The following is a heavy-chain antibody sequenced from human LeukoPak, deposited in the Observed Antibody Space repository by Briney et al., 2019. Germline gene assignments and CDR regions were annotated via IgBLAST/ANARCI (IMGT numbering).Heavy chain of an antibody. V-gene: IGHV3-72*01. J-gene: IGHJ4*02. Sequence: GGSLRLSCAASGFTFSDHYMDWVRQAPGKGLEWVGRTRNKANSYTTEYAASVKGRFTISRDDSKNSLYLQMNSLKTEDTAVYYCASSSWLGVWGQGTLVTVSS. CDR3: ASSSWLGV. D-gene: IGHD3-22*01. CDR1: GFTFSDHY. CDR2: TRNKANSYTT.